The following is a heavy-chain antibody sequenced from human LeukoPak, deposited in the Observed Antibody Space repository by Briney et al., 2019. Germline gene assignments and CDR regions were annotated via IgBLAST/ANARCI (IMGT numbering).Heavy chain of an antibody. CDR2: IYHSGST. Sequence: SGTLSLTCAVSGGSISSSNWWSWVRPPPGKGLEWIGEIYHSGSTNYNPSLRSRVTISVDKSKNQFSLKLSSVTAADTAVYYCARVADGSYYYYYMDVWGKGTTVTVSS. V-gene: IGHV4-4*02. CDR3: ARVADGSYYYYYMDV. CDR1: GGSISSSNW. J-gene: IGHJ6*03.